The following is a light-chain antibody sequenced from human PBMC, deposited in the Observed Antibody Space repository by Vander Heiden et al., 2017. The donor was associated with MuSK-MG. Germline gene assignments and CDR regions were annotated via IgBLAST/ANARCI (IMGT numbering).Light chain of an antibody. J-gene: IGLJ2*01. CDR3: AAWDDSLNGVV. CDR2: SNN. Sequence: QSVLPQPPSASGPPPGRRLTLACSGSSSNIEGYPVSWFQQHPGTAPKLLIYSNNQQPSGVPDRISGSKSGTSASLAISGLQSEDEADYYCAAWDDSLNGVVFGGGTKLTVL. V-gene: IGLV1-44*01. CDR1: SSNIEGYP.